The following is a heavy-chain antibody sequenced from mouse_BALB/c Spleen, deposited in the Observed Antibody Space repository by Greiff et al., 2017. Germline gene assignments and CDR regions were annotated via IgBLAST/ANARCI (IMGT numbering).Heavy chain of an antibody. CDR2: IWAGGST. V-gene: IGHV2-9*02. J-gene: IGHJ2*01. D-gene: IGHD2-3*01. CDR3: ARVGGYYYFDY. Sequence: VNVVESGPGLVAPSQSLSITCTVSGFSLTSYGVHWVRQPPGKGLEWLGVIWAGGSTNYNSALMSRLSISKDNSKSQVFLKMNSLQTDDTAMYYCARVGGYYYFDYWGQGTTLTVSS. CDR1: GFSLTSYG.